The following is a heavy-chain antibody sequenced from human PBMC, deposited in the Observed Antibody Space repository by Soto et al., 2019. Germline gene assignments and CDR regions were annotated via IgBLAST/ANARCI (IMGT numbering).Heavy chain of an antibody. D-gene: IGHD6-6*01. Sequence: GGSLRLSCAASGFTFSSYSMNWVRQAPGKGLEWVSSISSSSSYIYYADSVKGRFTISRDNAKNSLYLQMNSLRAEDTAVYYCARDRGMAARPRIVGYYGMDVWGQGTTVTVSS. CDR3: ARDRGMAARPRIVGYYGMDV. V-gene: IGHV3-21*01. CDR2: ISSSSSYI. CDR1: GFTFSSYS. J-gene: IGHJ6*02.